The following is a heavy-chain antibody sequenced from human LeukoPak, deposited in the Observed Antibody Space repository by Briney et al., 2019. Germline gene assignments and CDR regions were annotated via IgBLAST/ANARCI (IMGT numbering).Heavy chain of an antibody. J-gene: IGHJ4*02. CDR1: GGSISSYY. V-gene: IGHV4-59*01. CDR2: IYYSGST. D-gene: IGHD6-19*01. Sequence: SETLSLTCTVSGGSISSYYWSWLRQPPGKGLEWLGYIYYSGSTNYNPSLKSRVTISVDTSKNQFSLKLSSVTAADTAVYYCARDPGSGWYYFDYWGQGTLVTVSS. CDR3: ARDPGSGWYYFDY.